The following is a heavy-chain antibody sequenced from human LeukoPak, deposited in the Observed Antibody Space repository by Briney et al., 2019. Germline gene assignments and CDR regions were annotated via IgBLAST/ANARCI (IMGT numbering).Heavy chain of an antibody. J-gene: IGHJ5*02. D-gene: IGHD5-18*01. CDR3: ARDGTTAMTSNWFDP. CDR1: GFTFSTYG. Sequence: GRSLRQSCAATGFTFSTYGMHGVRQAPGKGVEGVAVIWYDGSDKYYADSVKGRFTISGDTSKNTLYLQMNSLRAEDAAVYYCARDGTTAMTSNWFDPWGQGTLVTVFS. V-gene: IGHV3-33*01. CDR2: IWYDGSDK.